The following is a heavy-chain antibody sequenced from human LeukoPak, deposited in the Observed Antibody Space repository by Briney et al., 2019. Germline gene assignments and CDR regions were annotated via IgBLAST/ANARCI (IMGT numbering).Heavy chain of an antibody. J-gene: IGHJ4*02. V-gene: IGHV4-59*01. Sequence: SETLSLTCTVFGGSISSYYWSWIRQPPGKGLEWIGYIYYSGSTNYNPSLKSRVTISVDTSKNQFSLKLSSVTAADTAVYYCARDPIFGSGFDYWGQGTLVTVSS. CDR3: ARDPIFGSGFDY. CDR1: GGSISSYY. D-gene: IGHD3-10*01. CDR2: IYYSGST.